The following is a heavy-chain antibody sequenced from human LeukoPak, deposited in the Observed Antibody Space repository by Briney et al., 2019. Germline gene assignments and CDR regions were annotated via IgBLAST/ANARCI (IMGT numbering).Heavy chain of an antibody. D-gene: IGHD2-8*01. CDR1: GFTFSSYE. J-gene: IGHJ6*03. CDR2: ISSSGSTK. V-gene: IGHV3-48*03. Sequence: GGSLRLSCAASGFTFSSYEMNWVRQAPGKGLEWVSYISSSGSTKYYADSVKGRFTISRDNAKNSLYLQMNSLRAEDTAVYYCATPSMGYYYMDVWGKGTTVTVSS. CDR3: ATPSMGYYYMDV.